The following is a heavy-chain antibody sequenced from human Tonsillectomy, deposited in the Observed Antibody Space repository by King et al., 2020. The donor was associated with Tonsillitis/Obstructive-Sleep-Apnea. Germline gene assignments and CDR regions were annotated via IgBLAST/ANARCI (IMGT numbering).Heavy chain of an antibody. CDR2: IYPDDSDI. CDR3: ARETDDPSGPDSQWYFDY. CDR1: GYSFSNFW. V-gene: IGHV5-51*01. Sequence: VQLVESGAEVKKPGESLRISCKGSGYSFSNFWIGWVRQMPGKGLEWMGVIYPDDSDIKYSPSFQGQVTMSADKSTNTAYLEWSSLKASDTAMYYCARETDDPSGPDSQWYFDYWGPGTLVTVSS. D-gene: IGHD2-15*01. J-gene: IGHJ4*02.